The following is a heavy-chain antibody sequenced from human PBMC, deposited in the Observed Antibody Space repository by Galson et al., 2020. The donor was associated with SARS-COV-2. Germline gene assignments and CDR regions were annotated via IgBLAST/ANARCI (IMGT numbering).Heavy chain of an antibody. CDR2: IIPIFGTA. J-gene: IGHJ6*02. Sequence: SVKVSCKASGGTFSSYAISWVRQAPGQGLEWMGGIIPIFGTANYAQKFQGRVTITADESTSTAYMELSSLRSEDTAVYYCAREGVNGDYVHYYYGMDVWGQGTTVTVSS. V-gene: IGHV1-69*13. CDR3: AREGVNGDYVHYYYGMDV. D-gene: IGHD4-17*01. CDR1: GGTFSSYA.